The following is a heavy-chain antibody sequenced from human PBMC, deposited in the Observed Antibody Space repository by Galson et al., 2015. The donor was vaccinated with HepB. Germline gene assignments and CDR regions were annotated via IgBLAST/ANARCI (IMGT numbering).Heavy chain of an antibody. CDR2: IYYSGST. Sequence: ETLSLTCTVSGGSISSSSYYWGWIRQPPGKGLEWIGSIYYSGSTYYNPSLKSRVTISVDTSKNQFSLKLSSVTAADTAVYYCPHTFRVDCRSTSCYSAFDIWGQGTMVTVSS. CDR3: PHTFRVDCRSTSCYSAFDI. D-gene: IGHD2-2*01. V-gene: IGHV4-39*01. CDR1: GGSISSSSYY. J-gene: IGHJ3*02.